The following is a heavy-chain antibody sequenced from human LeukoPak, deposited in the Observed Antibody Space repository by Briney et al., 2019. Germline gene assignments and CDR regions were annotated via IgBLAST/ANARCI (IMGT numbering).Heavy chain of an antibody. CDR3: AKRGYYYDSSGYYYFDY. CDR1: GCTFSSGA. J-gene: IGHJ4*02. Sequence: GGSLRLSCAASGCTFSSGAMSWVRHAPGKGLEWVSAMSGSGSTTYSAGSAKSRLTISRENSKNTLYLQMTSLSAEDTAVYYCAKRGYYYDSSGYYYFDYWGQGTLVTVSS. D-gene: IGHD3-22*01. V-gene: IGHV3-23*01. CDR2: MSGSGSTT.